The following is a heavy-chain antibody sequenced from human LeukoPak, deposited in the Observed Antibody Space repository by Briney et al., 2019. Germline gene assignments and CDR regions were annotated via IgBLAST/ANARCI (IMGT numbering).Heavy chain of an antibody. D-gene: IGHD6-19*01. CDR2: IYYSGST. CDR1: GGSVSSGDYY. Sequence: SETLSLTCTVSGGSVSSGDYYWSWIRQLPGKGLEWIGYIYYSGSTYYNPSLKSRLTISVDTSKNQFSLKLSSVTAADTAVYYCARRRGNTSGFQGYYFDYWGQGTLVTVSS. J-gene: IGHJ4*02. V-gene: IGHV4-31*03. CDR3: ARRRGNTSGFQGYYFDY.